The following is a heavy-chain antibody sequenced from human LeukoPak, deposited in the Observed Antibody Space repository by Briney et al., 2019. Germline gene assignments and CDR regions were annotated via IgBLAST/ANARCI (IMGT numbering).Heavy chain of an antibody. CDR3: AKSDYYDSSGHPSSFEY. V-gene: IGHV3-23*01. Sequence: PGGSLRLSCAASGFPFSSYAMSWVRQAPGRALEWVSAVSGSGGTTYYTDSVKGRFTISGDNSKNTLYLQMNSLRAEDTAVYYCAKSDYYDSSGHPSSFEYWGQGTLVTVSS. D-gene: IGHD3-22*01. CDR2: VSGSGGTT. CDR1: GFPFSSYA. J-gene: IGHJ4*02.